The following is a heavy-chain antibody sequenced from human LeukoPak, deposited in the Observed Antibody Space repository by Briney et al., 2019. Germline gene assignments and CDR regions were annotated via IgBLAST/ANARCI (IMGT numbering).Heavy chain of an antibody. V-gene: IGHV3-48*03. CDR1: GFTFSSYE. J-gene: IGHJ5*02. D-gene: IGHD4-11*01. CDR2: ISSIGTTI. CDR3: ARLRSKYWFDP. Sequence: PGGSLRLSCAASGFTFSSYEMNWVRQAPGKGLEWVSHISSIGTTIYYADSVKGRFTIARDNAKNTLYLQMNSLRADDTAVYYCARLRSKYWFDPWGQGTLVTVSS.